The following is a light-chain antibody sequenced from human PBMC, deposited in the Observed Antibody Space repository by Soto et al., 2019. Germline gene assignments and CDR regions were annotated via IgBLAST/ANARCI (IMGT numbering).Light chain of an antibody. CDR2: ATS. J-gene: IGKJ4*01. CDR1: QGIGND. CDR3: QKYKSAPLT. Sequence: DIQMTQSPSSLSASVGDRVTITCRASQGIGNDLGWYQQKPGKAPKRLIYATSTLQSGVPSRFSGSGSGTDFTLTISSLQPEDVATYYCQKYKSAPLTFGGGTKVDIK. V-gene: IGKV1-27*01.